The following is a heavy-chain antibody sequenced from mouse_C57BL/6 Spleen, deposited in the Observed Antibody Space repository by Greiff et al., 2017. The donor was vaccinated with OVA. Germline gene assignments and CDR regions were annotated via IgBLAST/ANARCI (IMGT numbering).Heavy chain of an antibody. CDR3: ARYGLRGNYYAMDY. V-gene: IGHV1-50*01. CDR1: GYTFTSYW. Sequence: VQLQQPGAELVKPGASVKLSCKASGYTFTSYWMQWVKQRPGQGLEWIGEFDPSDSYTNYNQKFKGKATLTVDTSSSTAYMQLSSLTSEDSAVYYCARYGLRGNYYAMDYWGQGTSVTVSA. J-gene: IGHJ4*01. D-gene: IGHD2-4*01. CDR2: FDPSDSYT.